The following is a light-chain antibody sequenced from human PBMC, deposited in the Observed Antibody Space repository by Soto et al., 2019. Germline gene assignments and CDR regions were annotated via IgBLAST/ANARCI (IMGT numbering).Light chain of an antibody. V-gene: IGKV1-9*01. CDR2: AAS. Sequence: IQLTQSPSSLSASVGDRVTITCRASQGISSYLAWYQQKPGRAPKLLIHAASILQSGVPSRFSGSGSEKDFTLTINSLQPEDFATYYCQQLSGYPLTFGGGTK. CDR3: QQLSGYPLT. J-gene: IGKJ4*01. CDR1: QGISSY.